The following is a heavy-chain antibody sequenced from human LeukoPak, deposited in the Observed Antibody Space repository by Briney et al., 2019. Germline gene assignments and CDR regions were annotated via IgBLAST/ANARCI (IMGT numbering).Heavy chain of an antibody. Sequence: ASVKVSCRASGYTLTDYYMHWVRQAPGQGLEWMGWINPNTGGTNYAQKFQGRVTMTRDTSISTAYMELSSLRSDDTAVYYCARGSQWNYFDYWGQGTLVTVSS. CDR2: INPNTGGT. D-gene: IGHD6-19*01. V-gene: IGHV1-2*02. CDR3: ARGSQWNYFDY. CDR1: GYTLTDYY. J-gene: IGHJ4*02.